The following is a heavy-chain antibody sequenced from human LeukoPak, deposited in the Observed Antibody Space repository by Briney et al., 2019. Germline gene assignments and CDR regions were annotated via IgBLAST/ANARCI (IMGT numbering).Heavy chain of an antibody. CDR1: GFTFSSYG. CDR2: ISSSSSYI. J-gene: IGHJ3*02. CDR3: ARGPILAARPDAFDI. Sequence: GGSLRLSCAASGFTFSSYGMNWVRQAPGKGLEWVSSISSSSSYIYYADSVKGRFTISRDNAKNSLYLQMNSLRAEDTAVYYCARGPILAARPDAFDIWGQGTMVTVSS. V-gene: IGHV3-21*01. D-gene: IGHD6-6*01.